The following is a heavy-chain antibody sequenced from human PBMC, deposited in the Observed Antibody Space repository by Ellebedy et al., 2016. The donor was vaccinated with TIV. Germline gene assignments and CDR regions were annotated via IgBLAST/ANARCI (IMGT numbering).Heavy chain of an antibody. CDR1: GLTFSSYT. V-gene: IGHV3-21*01. Sequence: GGSLRPSXAVSGLTFSSYTMNWVRQAPGKGLEWVSSIRSSGTYIFYADSVKGRFTISRDNAKNSLSLQMNSLRAEDTAVYYCASTFNDAFDIWGQGTMVTVSS. J-gene: IGHJ3*02. D-gene: IGHD2/OR15-2a*01. CDR3: ASTFNDAFDI. CDR2: IRSSGTYI.